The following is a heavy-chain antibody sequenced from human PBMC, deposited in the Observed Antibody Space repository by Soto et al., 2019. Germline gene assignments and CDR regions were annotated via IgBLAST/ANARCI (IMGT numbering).Heavy chain of an antibody. V-gene: IGHV2-70*01. CDR1: GFSLSTSGMC. D-gene: IGHD3-9*01. CDR2: IDWDDDK. Sequence: SGHTLVNPTQTLTLTCTFSGFSLSTSGMCVSWIRPPPGTALEWLALIDWDDDKYYSTSLKTRLTISKDTSKNQVVLTMTNMDPVDTATYYCAVGGSGDILTGYPRYYYGMDVWGQGTTVTVSS. CDR3: AVGGSGDILTGYPRYYYGMDV. J-gene: IGHJ6*02.